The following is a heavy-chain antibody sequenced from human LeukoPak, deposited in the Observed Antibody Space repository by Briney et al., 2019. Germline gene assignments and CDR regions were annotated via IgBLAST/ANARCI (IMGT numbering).Heavy chain of an antibody. Sequence: SETLSLTCIVSGVSISSSSYYWGWIRQSPGKGLEWIGKIYYSGSTYYNPSLNSRVTISVDTSKNQFSLKLSSVTAADTAVCYCARGDAGGDWFDPWGQETLVTVSS. J-gene: IGHJ5*02. V-gene: IGHV4-39*07. CDR1: GVSISSSSYY. CDR2: IYYSGST. D-gene: IGHD3-10*01. CDR3: ARGDAGGDWFDP.